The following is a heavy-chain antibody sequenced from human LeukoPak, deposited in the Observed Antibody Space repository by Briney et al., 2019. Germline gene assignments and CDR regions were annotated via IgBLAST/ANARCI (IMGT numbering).Heavy chain of an antibody. D-gene: IGHD1-7*01. V-gene: IGHV1-69*13. J-gene: IGHJ3*02. Sequence: EASVKVSCKASGGTFSSYAISWVRQAPGQGLEWMGGIIPIFGTANYAQKFQGRVTITADESTSTAYMELSSLRSEDTAVYYCAIRYNWNYVDAFDIWGQGTMVTVSS. CDR2: IIPIFGTA. CDR3: AIRYNWNYVDAFDI. CDR1: GGTFSSYA.